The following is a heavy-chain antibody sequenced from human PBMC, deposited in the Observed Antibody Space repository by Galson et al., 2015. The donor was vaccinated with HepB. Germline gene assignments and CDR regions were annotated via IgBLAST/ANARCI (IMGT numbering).Heavy chain of an antibody. Sequence: PALVKPTQTLTLTCTFSGFSLTTNGMCVSWIRQPPGKALEWLALIDWDNNKYYSTSLKTRLTISRDTSKNRVVLTMTNMDPVDTATYYCARTPDFNFWSDYLNYGMDVWGQGTTVTVSS. D-gene: IGHD3-3*01. CDR2: IDWDNNK. V-gene: IGHV2-70*01. CDR3: ARTPDFNFWSDYLNYGMDV. J-gene: IGHJ6*02. CDR1: GFSLTTNGMC.